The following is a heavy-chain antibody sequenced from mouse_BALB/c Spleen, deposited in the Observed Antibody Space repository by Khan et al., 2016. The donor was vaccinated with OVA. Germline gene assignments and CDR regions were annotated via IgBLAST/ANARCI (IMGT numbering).Heavy chain of an antibody. D-gene: IGHD1-3*01. CDR2: IYPGNSDT. Sequence: VQLKQSGTVLARPGASVKMSCKASGYSFTSYLIYWVKQRPGQGLEWIGGIYPGNSDTSYNQKFKDKAKLIAGTSASTAYMELSSLTNEDSAVYYCTRGGYSSFAHWGQGTLVTVSA. CDR3: TRGGYSSFAH. V-gene: IGHV1-5*01. J-gene: IGHJ3*01. CDR1: GYSFTSYL.